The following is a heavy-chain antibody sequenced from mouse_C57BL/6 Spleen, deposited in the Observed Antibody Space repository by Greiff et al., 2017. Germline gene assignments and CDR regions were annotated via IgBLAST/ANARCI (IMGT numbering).Heavy chain of an antibody. V-gene: IGHV5-9-1*02. CDR2: ISSGVDYI. J-gene: IGHJ2*01. D-gene: IGHD2-3*01. Sequence: EVMLVESGAGLVKPGGSLKLSCAASGFTFSSYDMPWVRQTPEKRLEWVAYISSGVDYIYYADNVKGRFTISRDNARNTLDLQMSSLKSEYTAMYYCTGDRKGDGYYDFGYWGQGTTLTVSS. CDR3: TGDRKGDGYYDFGY. CDR1: GFTFSSYD.